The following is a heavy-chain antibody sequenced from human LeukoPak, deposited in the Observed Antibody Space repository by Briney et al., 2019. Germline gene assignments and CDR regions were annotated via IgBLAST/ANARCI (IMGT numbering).Heavy chain of an antibody. D-gene: IGHD2-15*01. Sequence: GGSLRLSCAASGFTFSSYSMNWVRQAPGKGLEWVSSVSSGSSYIYYADSVKGRFTISRDNAKNSLYLQMNSLRAEDTALYYCAKGPEVVAATDDAFDIWGQGTMVTVSS. CDR1: GFTFSSYS. CDR3: AKGPEVVAATDDAFDI. CDR2: VSSGSSYI. J-gene: IGHJ3*02. V-gene: IGHV3-21*04.